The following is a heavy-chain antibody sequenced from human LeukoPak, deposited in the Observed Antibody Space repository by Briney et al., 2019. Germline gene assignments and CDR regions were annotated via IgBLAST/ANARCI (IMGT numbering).Heavy chain of an antibody. CDR3: ARDRSPLYGSSSDWFDP. CDR1: GYTFTGYY. J-gene: IGHJ5*02. Sequence: GASVKVSCKASGYTFTGYYMHWVRQAPGQGLEWMGWINPNSGGTNYAQKFQGRVTMTRDTSISTAYMELSRLRSDDTAVYYCARDRSPLYGSSSDWFDPWGQGTLVTVSS. D-gene: IGHD6-6*01. CDR2: INPNSGGT. V-gene: IGHV1-2*02.